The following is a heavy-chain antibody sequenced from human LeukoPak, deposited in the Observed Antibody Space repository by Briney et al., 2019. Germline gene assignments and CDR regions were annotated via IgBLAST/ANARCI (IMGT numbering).Heavy chain of an antibody. CDR3: ARDEGGYCSSTSCFNWFDP. D-gene: IGHD2-2*01. V-gene: IGHV4-39*07. J-gene: IGHJ5*02. CDR2: IYYSGST. Sequence: PSETLSLTCTVSGGSISSSSYYWGWIRQPPGKGLEWIGSIYYSGSTYYNPSLKSRVTISVDTSKNQFSLKLSSVTAADTAVYYCARDEGGYCSSTSCFNWFDPWGQGTLVTVSS. CDR1: GGSISSSSYY.